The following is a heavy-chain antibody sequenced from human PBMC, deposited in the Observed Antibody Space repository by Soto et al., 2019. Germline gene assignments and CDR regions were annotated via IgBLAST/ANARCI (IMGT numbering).Heavy chain of an antibody. CDR2: IYYSGST. J-gene: IGHJ4*02. V-gene: IGHV4-4*02. D-gene: IGHD4-17*01. CDR3: VHHGGDPYYHDF. CDR1: GGSLSSSSW. Sequence: QVQLQESGPGLVNPSGTLSLTCAVSGGSLSSSSWWSWVRQPPGKALVWLGEIYYSGSTKYNPSLSSRVTISADQSKNDFSLRLSSVTAADTAVYYCVHHGGDPYYHDFWGQGMLVTVSS.